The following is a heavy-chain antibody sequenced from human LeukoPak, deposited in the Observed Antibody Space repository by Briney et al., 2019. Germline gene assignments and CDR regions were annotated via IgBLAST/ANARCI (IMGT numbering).Heavy chain of an antibody. Sequence: HPGGSLRLSCAASGFTSSYYAMHWVRQAPGRGLEWVAVISYDGRDQKYADSVSGRFIISRDDSNKTLYLQLNSLRPDDTAIYYCARESGYSYNRAYLDSWGQGTLVTVSS. CDR1: GFTSSYYA. J-gene: IGHJ4*02. D-gene: IGHD5-18*01. V-gene: IGHV3-30*03. CDR2: ISYDGRDQ. CDR3: ARESGYSYNRAYLDS.